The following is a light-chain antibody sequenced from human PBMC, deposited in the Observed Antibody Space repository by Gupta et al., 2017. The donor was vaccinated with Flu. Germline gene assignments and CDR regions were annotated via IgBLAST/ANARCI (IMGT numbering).Light chain of an antibody. CDR2: GAS. CDR1: QGIRND. CDR3: LQHNSLWT. Sequence: DIQMTQSPPSLSASVGDRATITCRASQGIRNDLAWYQQKPGKAPKRLIYGASDLQSWVPSRFSGSGSGTEFILTISSLQPEDFATYYCLQHNSLWTFGQGTRVDIK. J-gene: IGKJ1*01. V-gene: IGKV1-17*01.